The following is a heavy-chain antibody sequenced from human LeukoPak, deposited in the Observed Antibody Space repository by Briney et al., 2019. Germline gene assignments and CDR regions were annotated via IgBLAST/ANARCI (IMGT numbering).Heavy chain of an antibody. CDR3: ARDAYHYGMDV. Sequence: GRSLRLSCAASGFTFSSYSMNWVRQAPGKGLEWVSSISSSSSYIYYADSVRGRFTISRDNAKNSLYLQMNSLRAEDTAVYYCARDAYHYGMDVWGQGTTVTVSS. CDR1: GFTFSSYS. V-gene: IGHV3-21*01. CDR2: ISSSSSYI. J-gene: IGHJ6*02.